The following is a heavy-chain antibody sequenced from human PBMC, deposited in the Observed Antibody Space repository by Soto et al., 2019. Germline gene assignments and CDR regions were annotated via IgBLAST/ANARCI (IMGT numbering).Heavy chain of an antibody. CDR1: GGSISNYY. J-gene: IGHJ6*03. Sequence: SETLSLTCTVSGGSISNYYWSWIRQPPGKGLEWIGYIYYSGSTNYNPSLKSRVTISVDTSKNQFSLKLSSVTAADTAVYYCARVATGTEYYYYYYMDVWGKGTTVTVSS. CDR2: IYYSGST. CDR3: ARVATGTEYYYYYYMDV. V-gene: IGHV4-59*01. D-gene: IGHD1-1*01.